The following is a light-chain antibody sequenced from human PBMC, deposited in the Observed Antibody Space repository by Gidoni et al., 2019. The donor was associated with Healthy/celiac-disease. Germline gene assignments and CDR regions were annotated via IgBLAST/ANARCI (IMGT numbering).Light chain of an antibody. CDR2: KAS. J-gene: IGKJ1*01. Sequence: DIQMTQSPSTLSASVGDRVTIPCRASQSISSWLAWYQQKPGNAPKILIYKASSLESGVPSRFSGSGSGTEFTLTISSLQPDDFATYYCQQYNSYSRTFGQGTKVEIK. CDR1: QSISSW. V-gene: IGKV1-5*03. CDR3: QQYNSYSRT.